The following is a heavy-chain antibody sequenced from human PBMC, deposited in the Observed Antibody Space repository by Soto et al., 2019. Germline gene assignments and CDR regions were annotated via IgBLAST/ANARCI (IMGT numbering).Heavy chain of an antibody. D-gene: IGHD4-17*01. CDR3: ARDPYGDYPGYYGMDV. J-gene: IGHJ6*02. CDR1: GYTFTSYG. V-gene: IGHV1-18*01. CDR2: ISAYNGNT. Sequence: QVQLVQSGAEVKKPGASVKVSCKASGYTFTSYGISWVRQAPGQGLEWMGWISAYNGNTNYAQKLQDRVTMTTDTSTSTAYMELRSLRSDDTAVYYCARDPYGDYPGYYGMDVWGQGTTVTVSS.